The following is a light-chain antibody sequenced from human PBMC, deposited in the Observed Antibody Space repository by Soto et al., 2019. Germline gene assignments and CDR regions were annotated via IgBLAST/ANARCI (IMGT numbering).Light chain of an antibody. V-gene: IGLV2-14*01. CDR2: DVS. CDR3: SSYTSSSPNWV. J-gene: IGLJ3*02. Sequence: QSALTQPASVSGSPGQSITISCTGTSSDVGGYNYVSWYQQHPGKAPKLMIYDVSNRPSGVSNRFSGSKSGNTASLTISGLQAEDEADYYSSSYTSSSPNWVFGGGTKVTVL. CDR1: SSDVGGYNY.